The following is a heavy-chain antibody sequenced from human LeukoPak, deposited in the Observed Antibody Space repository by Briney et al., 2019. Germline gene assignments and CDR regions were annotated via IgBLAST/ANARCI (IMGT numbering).Heavy chain of an antibody. J-gene: IGHJ4*02. CDR2: IYYSGST. CDR3: ARHDRHYYDSSGYYNY. V-gene: IGHV4-39*01. D-gene: IGHD3-22*01. Sequence: PSETLSLTCTVSGGSISSSSYYWGWIRQPPGKGLEWIGSIYYSGSTYYNPSLKSRVTISVDTSKNHFSLKLSSVTAADTAVYYSARHDRHYYDSSGYYNYWGQGTLVTVSS. CDR1: GGSISSSSYY.